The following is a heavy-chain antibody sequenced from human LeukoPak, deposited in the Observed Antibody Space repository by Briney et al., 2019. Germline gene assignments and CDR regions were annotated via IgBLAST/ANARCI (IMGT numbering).Heavy chain of an antibody. Sequence: GGSLRLSCAASGFTFDDYAMHWVRQAPGKGLEWVSGISWNSGSIGYADSVKGRFTISRDNSKNTLYLQMNSLRAEDTAVYYCAKGDSGYDLRCFDYWGQGTLVTVSS. V-gene: IGHV3-9*01. CDR3: AKGDSGYDLRCFDY. J-gene: IGHJ4*02. CDR1: GFTFDDYA. D-gene: IGHD5-12*01. CDR2: ISWNSGSI.